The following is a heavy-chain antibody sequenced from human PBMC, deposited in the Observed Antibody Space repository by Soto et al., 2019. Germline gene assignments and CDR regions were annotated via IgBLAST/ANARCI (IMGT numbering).Heavy chain of an antibody. V-gene: IGHV4-31*03. CDR2: IYYSGTT. Sequence: QVQLQESGPGLVKPSQTLSLTCTVSGGSLSSGGYYWSWSRQHPGKGLEWIGYIYYSGTTYYNPSLKRRVTILVDTSRKLFSLDLSPVTAADTALDYCARALHGSGSDAFDIGGQGTMVSVSS. J-gene: IGHJ3*02. CDR3: ARALHGSGSDAFDI. D-gene: IGHD2-15*01. CDR1: GGSLSSGGYY.